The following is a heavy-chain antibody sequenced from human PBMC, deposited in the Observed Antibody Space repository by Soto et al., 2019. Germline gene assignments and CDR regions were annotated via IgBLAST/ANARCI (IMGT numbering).Heavy chain of an antibody. V-gene: IGHV4-61*01. J-gene: IGHJ6*01. CDR2: IFDAGTT. D-gene: IGHD3-10*01. Sequence: SETLSLTCRVSGVSFGRGTNYWGWLGQAPGLGLEWTGYIFDAGTTNYNPSLESRISISLDTAKNQVSQKLTSVTAADTAIYYCARDRRGREDGFIYHYAMEVLGQGTTVNVSS. CDR3: ARDRRGREDGFIYHYAMEV. CDR1: GVSFGRGTNY.